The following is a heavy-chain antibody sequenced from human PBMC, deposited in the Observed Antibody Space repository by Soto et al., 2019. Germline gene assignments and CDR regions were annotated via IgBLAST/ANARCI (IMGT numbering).Heavy chain of an antibody. Sequence: EVPLLESGGGLVQPGGYLRLSCAASGFTFSSYAMSWVRQAPGKGLEWVSAISGSGGSTYYAASVKGRFTISRDNSKNTLYLQMNSRRAEDMAVYYCATVWGSSGWSSLLLPFDPWGQGTLVTVSS. CDR2: ISGSGGST. V-gene: IGHV3-23*01. J-gene: IGHJ5*02. CDR3: ATVWGSSGWSSLLLPFDP. CDR1: GFTFSSYA. D-gene: IGHD6-19*01.